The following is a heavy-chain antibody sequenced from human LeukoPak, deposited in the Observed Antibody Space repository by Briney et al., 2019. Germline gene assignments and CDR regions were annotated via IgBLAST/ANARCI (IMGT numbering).Heavy chain of an antibody. CDR3: ARDMSGGNWFDP. V-gene: IGHV3-30-3*01. CDR2: ISYDGSNK. Sequence: PGRSLRLSCAASGFTFSSYAMHWVRQAPGKGLEWVAVISYDGSNKYYADSVKGRFTISRDNSKNTLYLHMNSLRAEDRAVYYCARDMSGGNWFDPWGQGTLVTVSS. J-gene: IGHJ5*02. CDR1: GFTFSSYA. D-gene: IGHD3-10*01.